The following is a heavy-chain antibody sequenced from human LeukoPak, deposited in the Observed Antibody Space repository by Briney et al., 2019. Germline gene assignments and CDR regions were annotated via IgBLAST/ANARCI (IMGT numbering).Heavy chain of an antibody. Sequence: SETLSLTCTVSGGSISSYYWSWIRQPPGKGLEWIGYIYTSGSTNYNPSLKSRVTISVDTSKNPFSLKLSSVTAADTAVYYCARSDLEGNYFDYWGQGTLVTVSS. V-gene: IGHV4-4*09. CDR1: GGSISSYY. J-gene: IGHJ4*02. CDR2: IYTSGST. D-gene: IGHD2-21*02. CDR3: ARSDLEGNYFDY.